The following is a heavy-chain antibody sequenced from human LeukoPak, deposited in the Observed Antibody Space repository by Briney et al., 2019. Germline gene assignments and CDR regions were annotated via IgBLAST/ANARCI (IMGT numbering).Heavy chain of an antibody. J-gene: IGHJ4*02. CDR2: INHSGST. D-gene: IGHD3-22*01. CDR3: ARGQVVVNPYYFDY. Sequence: PSETLSLTCAVYGGSFSGYYWGWIRQPPGKGLEWIGEINHSGSTNYNPSLKSRVTISVDTSKNQFSLTLRSVTAADTAVYYCARGQVVVNPYYFDYWGQGTLVTVSS. CDR1: GGSFSGYY. V-gene: IGHV4-34*01.